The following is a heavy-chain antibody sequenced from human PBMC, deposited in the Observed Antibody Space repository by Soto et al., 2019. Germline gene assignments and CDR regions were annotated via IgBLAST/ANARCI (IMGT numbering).Heavy chain of an antibody. V-gene: IGHV3-30*18. D-gene: IGHD6-13*01. J-gene: IGHJ4*02. CDR2: MSYDGTKQ. CDR1: GFTFSTYG. CDR3: AKEYGSTWIDH. Sequence: GGSLRLSCAASGFTFSTYGMHWVRQAPGKGLEWVAAMSYDGTKQYYVDSVKGRFTISRDNSRNTLFLQLNSLRDEDTAVYYCAKEYGSTWIDHWGQGTPVTVSS.